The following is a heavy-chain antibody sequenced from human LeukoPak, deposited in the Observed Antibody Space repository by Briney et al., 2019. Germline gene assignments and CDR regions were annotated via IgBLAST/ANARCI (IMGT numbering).Heavy chain of an antibody. CDR3: ARDLGYDFWSGYWYAFDI. D-gene: IGHD3-3*01. J-gene: IGHJ3*02. CDR2: VNPSSSST. Sequence: ASVKVSRKASGYIFTDYYIHWVRQAPGQGLEWMGIVNPSSSSTSYAQRFQGRVTMTRDTSTKTVYMELSSLTSEDTAVYYCARDLGYDFWSGYWYAFDIWGQGTMVTVSS. V-gene: IGHV1-46*01. CDR1: GYIFTDYY.